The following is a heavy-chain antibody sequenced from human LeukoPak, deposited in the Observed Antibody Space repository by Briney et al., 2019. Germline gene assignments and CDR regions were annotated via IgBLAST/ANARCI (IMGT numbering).Heavy chain of an antibody. D-gene: IGHD3-10*01. CDR3: AKGGTILGVIRCFDN. V-gene: IGHV3-23*01. J-gene: IGHJ4*02. Sequence: AGGSLRLSCAASGFTFSSSAMTWVRQAPGKGLEWVSGISADGGRTYYADSVKGRFTISRDNSKNTLYLQMSSLRAEDTAVYYCAKGGTILGVIRCFDNWGQGTLVTVSS. CDR2: ISADGGRT. CDR1: GFTFSSSA.